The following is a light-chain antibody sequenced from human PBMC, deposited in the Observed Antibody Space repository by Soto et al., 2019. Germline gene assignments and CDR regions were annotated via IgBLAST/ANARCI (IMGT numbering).Light chain of an antibody. CDR1: SSNIGAGYV. CDR3: QSYDSSLSGWV. V-gene: IGLV1-40*01. CDR2: GNS. Sequence: QSALTQPPSVSGAPGQRVTISCTGSSSNIGAGYVVHWYQQLPGTAPKLIIYGNSNRPSGVPDRFAGSKSGTSASLAITGLEAEDEAEYYCQSYDSSLSGWVFGGGTKLTVL. J-gene: IGLJ3*02.